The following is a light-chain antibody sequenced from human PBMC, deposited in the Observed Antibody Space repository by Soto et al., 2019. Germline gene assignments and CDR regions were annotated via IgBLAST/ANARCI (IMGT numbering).Light chain of an antibody. J-gene: IGLJ3*02. V-gene: IGLV2-14*01. CDR3: SSYTRIYTWV. CDR2: EVS. CDR1: STDVGGYNY. Sequence: QSALTQPASVSGSPGQSITISCTGTSTDVGGYNYVSWYQQHPGKAPKLMIYEVSNRPSGVSDRFSGSKSGNTASLTISGLQAEDEADYYCSSYTRIYTWVFGGGTKLTVL.